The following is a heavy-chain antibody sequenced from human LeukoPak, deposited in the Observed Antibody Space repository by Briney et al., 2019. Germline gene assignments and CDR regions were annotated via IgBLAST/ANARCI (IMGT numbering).Heavy chain of an antibody. J-gene: IGHJ4*02. Sequence: GGSLRLSCVASGFTFNNYAMSWVRQAPGRGLEWASSTAGSGISKDYADSVEGRFTISEDKSKNTLYLQMDNLRAEDTGVYFCARLPTFYYDSSGYHYDYWGQGTLVTVSS. CDR1: GFTFNNYA. D-gene: IGHD3-22*01. V-gene: IGHV3-23*01. CDR3: ARLPTFYYDSSGYHYDY. CDR2: TAGSGISK.